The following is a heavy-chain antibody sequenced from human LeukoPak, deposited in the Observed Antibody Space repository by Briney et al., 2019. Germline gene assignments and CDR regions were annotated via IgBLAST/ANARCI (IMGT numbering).Heavy chain of an antibody. CDR1: GGSISSSSYY. CDR3: ARAPPPILYLPGFDP. V-gene: IGHV4-39*07. J-gene: IGHJ5*02. CDR2: IYYSGST. Sequence: PSETLSLTCTVSGGSISSSSYYWGWIRQPPGKGLEWIGSIYYSGSTYYNPSLKSRVTISVDTSKNQFSLKLSSVTAADTAVYYCARAPPPILYLPGFDPWGQGTLVTVSS. D-gene: IGHD2-8*01.